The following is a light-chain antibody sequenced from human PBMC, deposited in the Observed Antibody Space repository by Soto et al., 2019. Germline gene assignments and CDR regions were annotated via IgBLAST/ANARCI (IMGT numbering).Light chain of an antibody. CDR2: EVS. V-gene: IGLV2-14*01. J-gene: IGLJ1*01. Sequence: QSALTQPASVSGSPGQSITISCTGTSSDVGAYNYVSWYQQHPGNAPKLLIYEVSNRPSGISNRFSGSKSGNTASLTISGLQAEDEADYYCSSYPSSSTRVFGTGTKGTVL. CDR3: SSYPSSSTRV. CDR1: SSDVGAYNY.